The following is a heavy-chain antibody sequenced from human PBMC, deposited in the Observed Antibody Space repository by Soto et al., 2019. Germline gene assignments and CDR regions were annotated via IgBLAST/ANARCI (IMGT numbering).Heavy chain of an antibody. CDR3: ASGHYDILTGYYSEGY. CDR2: ISAYNGHT. CDR1: GYTFTTYG. D-gene: IGHD3-9*01. V-gene: IGHV1-18*01. Sequence: QVQLVQSGAEVKKPGASVKVSCKAPGYTFTTYGISWVRHAPGQGLEWMGWISAYNGHTNYAQKFHVIVTMTTDTSTSTAYMELTSLRYDDTAVYYCASGHYDILTGYYSEGYWGQGTLVTVSS. J-gene: IGHJ4*02.